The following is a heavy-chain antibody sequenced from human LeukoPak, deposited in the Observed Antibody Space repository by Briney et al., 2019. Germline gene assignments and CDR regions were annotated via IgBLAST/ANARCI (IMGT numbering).Heavy chain of an antibody. D-gene: IGHD6-13*01. CDR1: GGSISSYY. J-gene: IGHJ4*02. V-gene: IGHV4-59*01. CDR2: IYYSGST. CDR3: ARGVHRHSSSWHSAFFDY. Sequence: PSETLSLTCTVSGGSISSYYLSWIRQPPGKGLEWIGYIYYSGSTNYNPSLKSRVTISVDTSKNQFSLKLSSVTAADTAVYYCARGVHRHSSSWHSAFFDYWGQGTLVTVSS.